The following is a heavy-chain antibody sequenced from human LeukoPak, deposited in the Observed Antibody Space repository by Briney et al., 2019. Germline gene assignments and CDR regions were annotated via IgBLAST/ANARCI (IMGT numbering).Heavy chain of an antibody. CDR2: LKSKTDNGTT. Sequence: GGSLRLSCAASGFTLSNAWMSWVRQAPGKGLEWVGRLKSKTDNGTTDYAAPVKGRFSISRDDSKNTLYLQMNTLKTEDTAVYYCATLQPAAYYDSSGYPVDYWGQGTLVTVSS. V-gene: IGHV3-15*01. CDR1: GFTLSNAW. CDR3: ATLQPAAYYDSSGYPVDY. D-gene: IGHD3-22*01. J-gene: IGHJ4*02.